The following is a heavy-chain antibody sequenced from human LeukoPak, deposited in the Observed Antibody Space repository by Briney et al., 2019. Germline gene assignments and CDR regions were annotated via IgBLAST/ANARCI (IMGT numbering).Heavy chain of an antibody. Sequence: GGSLRLSCAASGFTFSSYAMSWVRQAPGKGLEWISAIVGSGDATHYADSMRGRFTISRDNSKNTLYLQMNSLRAEDTALYYCAKHYDSSGYYYDYWGQGTLVTVSS. J-gene: IGHJ4*02. CDR2: IVGSGDAT. V-gene: IGHV3-23*01. CDR3: AKHYDSSGYYYDY. CDR1: GFTFSSYA. D-gene: IGHD3-22*01.